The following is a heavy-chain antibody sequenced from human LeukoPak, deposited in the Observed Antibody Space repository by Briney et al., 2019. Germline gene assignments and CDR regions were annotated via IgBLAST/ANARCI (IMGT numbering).Heavy chain of an antibody. CDR3: GREGLVHTFDY. CDR1: GGSFSSYY. Sequence: SETLSLTCAVYGGSFSSYYWSWIRQPPGKGLEWIGSIYHSGTTYYNPSLKSRVTISVDTSKNQFSLKLSSVTAADTAVFYCGREGLVHTFDYWGQGNLVTVSS. J-gene: IGHJ4*02. CDR2: IYHSGTT. V-gene: IGHV4-34*01.